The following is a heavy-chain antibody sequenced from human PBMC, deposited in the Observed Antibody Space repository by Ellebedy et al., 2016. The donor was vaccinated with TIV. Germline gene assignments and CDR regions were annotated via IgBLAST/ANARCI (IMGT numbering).Heavy chain of an antibody. CDR3: ARGPNYLTGEAFDH. Sequence: MPSETLSLTCTVSGGSISNYLWSWMPQPAGKGLEWVGRIYSSGSTNYRPSLRIQVIMSVDTSKNQFSLHLTSVTAADTAVYYCARGPNYLTGEAFDHWGQGTLATVSS. CDR2: IYSSGST. J-gene: IGHJ4*02. D-gene: IGHD5-24*01. V-gene: IGHV4-4*07. CDR1: GGSISNYL.